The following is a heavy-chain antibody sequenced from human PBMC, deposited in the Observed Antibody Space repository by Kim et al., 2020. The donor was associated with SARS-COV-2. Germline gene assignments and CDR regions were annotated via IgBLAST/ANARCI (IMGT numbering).Heavy chain of an antibody. D-gene: IGHD6-13*01. Sequence: GGSLRLSCAASGFTFSSYGMHWVRQAPGKGLEWVAVIWYDGSNKYYADSVKGRFTISRDNSKNTLYLQMNSLRAEDTAVYYCAKDGTGDSSSWPKYYYYYYGMDVWGQGTTVTVSS. J-gene: IGHJ6*02. CDR3: AKDGTGDSSSWPKYYYYYYGMDV. CDR2: IWYDGSNK. V-gene: IGHV3-33*06. CDR1: GFTFSSYG.